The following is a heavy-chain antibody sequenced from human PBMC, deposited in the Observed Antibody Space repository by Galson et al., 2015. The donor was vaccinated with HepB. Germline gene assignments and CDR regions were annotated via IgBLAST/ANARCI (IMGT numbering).Heavy chain of an antibody. CDR2: IHYSENT. D-gene: IGHD4-23*01. V-gene: IGHV4-59*08. CDR1: GDSIANYY. Sequence: QVQLQESGPGLVKPSETLSLACTVSGDSIANYYWSWIRQPPGKGLEWIGDIHYSENTNSNSALKSRVTMSVDTSKNQFSLKLSSVTAADTAVYYCARSAVVPNAVDLWGQGTTVTVSS. CDR3: ARSAVVPNAVDL. J-gene: IGHJ3*01.